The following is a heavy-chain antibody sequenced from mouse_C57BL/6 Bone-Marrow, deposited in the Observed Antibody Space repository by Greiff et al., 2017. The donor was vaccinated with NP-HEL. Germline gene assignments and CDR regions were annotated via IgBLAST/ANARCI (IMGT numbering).Heavy chain of an antibody. CDR2: INPNNGGT. V-gene: IGHV1-18*01. CDR1: GYTFTDYN. CDR3: ARLGYGSSYEDWYFDV. J-gene: IGHJ1*03. Sequence: VQLKESGPELVKPGASVKIPCKASGYTFTDYNMDWVKQSHGKSLEWIGDINPNNGGTIYNQKFKGKATLTVDKSSSTAYMELRSLTSEDTAVYYCARLGYGSSYEDWYFDVWGTGTTVTVSS. D-gene: IGHD1-1*01.